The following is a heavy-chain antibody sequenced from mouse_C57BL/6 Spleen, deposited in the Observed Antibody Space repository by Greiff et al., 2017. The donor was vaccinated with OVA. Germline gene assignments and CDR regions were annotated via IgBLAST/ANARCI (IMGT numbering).Heavy chain of an antibody. D-gene: IGHD3-2*02. CDR3: ARMRTAQATGYFDY. J-gene: IGHJ2*01. CDR2: IYPSDSET. CDR1: GYTFTSYW. V-gene: IGHV1-61*01. Sequence: VQLQQPGAELVRPGYSVKLSCKASGYTFTSYWLDWVKQRPGQGLEWIGNIYPSDSETHYNQKFKDKATLTVDKSSSTAYMQLSSLTSEDSAVYYCARMRTAQATGYFDYWGQGTTLTVSS.